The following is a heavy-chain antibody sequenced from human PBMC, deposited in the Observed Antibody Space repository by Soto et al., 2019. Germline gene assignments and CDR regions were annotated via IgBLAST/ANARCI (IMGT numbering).Heavy chain of an antibody. CDR2: IYYSGST. CDR3: ARLNGYCVSTGCHGYYGMDV. D-gene: IGHD2-2*03. CDR1: GGSISSSRSY. Sequence: SETLSLTCTVSGGSISSSRSYWGWIRQPPGKGLECIGSIYYSGSTYYSPSLKNRVTISVDTSKNQFSLKLSSVTAADTAVYYCARLNGYCVSTGCHGYYGMDVWGQGTTVTVSS. J-gene: IGHJ6*02. V-gene: IGHV4-39*01.